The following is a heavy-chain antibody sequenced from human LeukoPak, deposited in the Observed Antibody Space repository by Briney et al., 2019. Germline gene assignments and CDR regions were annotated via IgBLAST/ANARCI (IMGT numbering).Heavy chain of an antibody. CDR2: ISGSGGST. D-gene: IGHD3-3*01. V-gene: IGHV3-23*01. J-gene: IGHJ4*02. CDR3: AKGPILEWLLYFDY. Sequence: GGSLRLSCAASGFAFSSYAMSWVRQAPGKGLEWVSAISGSGGSTYYAESVKGRFTISRDNSKKTLYLQMNSLRAEDTAVYYCAKGPILEWLLYFDYWGQGTLVTVSS. CDR1: GFAFSSYA.